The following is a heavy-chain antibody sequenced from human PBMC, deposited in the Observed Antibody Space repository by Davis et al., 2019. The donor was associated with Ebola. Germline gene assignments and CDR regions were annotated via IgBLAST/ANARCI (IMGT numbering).Heavy chain of an antibody. CDR2: INSDGSST. V-gene: IGHV3-74*01. D-gene: IGHD4-23*01. Sequence: GESLKISCAASGFTFSSYWMHWVRQAPGKGLVWVSRINSDGSSTSYADSVKGRFTISRDNAKNTLYLQMNSLRAEDTAVYYCARVRATTVAAFDIWGQGTMVTVSS. CDR3: ARVRATTVAAFDI. CDR1: GFTFSSYW. J-gene: IGHJ3*02.